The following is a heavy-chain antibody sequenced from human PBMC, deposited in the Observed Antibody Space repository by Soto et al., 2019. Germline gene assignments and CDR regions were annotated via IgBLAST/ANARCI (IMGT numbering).Heavy chain of an antibody. CDR1: GFTFSSYA. V-gene: IGHV3-30-3*01. D-gene: IGHD3-3*01. Sequence: QVQLVESGGGVVQPGRSLRLSCAASGFTFSSYAMHWVRQAPGKGLEWVAVISYDGSNKYYADSVKGRFTISRDNSKNTLYLQMNSLRAEETAVYYCARDSYYDFWSGYPLYYYYYGMDVWGQGTTVTVSS. CDR3: ARDSYYDFWSGYPLYYYYYGMDV. CDR2: ISYDGSNK. J-gene: IGHJ6*02.